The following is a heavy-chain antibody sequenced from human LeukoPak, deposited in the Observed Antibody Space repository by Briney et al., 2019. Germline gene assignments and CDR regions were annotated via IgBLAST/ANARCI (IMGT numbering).Heavy chain of an antibody. V-gene: IGHV3-11*01. CDR1: GFTFSDYY. CDR3: ARVRMDDGSGSPADY. Sequence: SGGSLRLSCAASGFTFSDYYMSCLRHAPGKGLEWVSYSSSSGSNIYYADTVKGRFTISRDNAKTSLYLQMNSLRAEDTAVYYCARVRMDDGSGSPADYWGQGTLVTVSP. J-gene: IGHJ4*02. D-gene: IGHD3-10*01. CDR2: SSSSGSNI.